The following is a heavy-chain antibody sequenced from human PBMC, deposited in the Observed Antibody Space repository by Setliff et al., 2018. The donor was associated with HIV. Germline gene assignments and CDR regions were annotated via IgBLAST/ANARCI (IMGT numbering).Heavy chain of an antibody. CDR2: INPKSGAT. J-gene: IGHJ4*02. CDR3: ARGWMATLNGPLDQ. CDR1: GYPFIDHY. Sequence: GASVKVSCKASGYPFIDHYIHWVRQAPGQEFEWMGWINPKSGATNYREKFQGRVSLTRDTSVRTVYMELNSLRSDDTAIYYCARGWMATLNGPLDQWGQGTLVTVSS. V-gene: IGHV1-2*02. D-gene: IGHD5-12*01.